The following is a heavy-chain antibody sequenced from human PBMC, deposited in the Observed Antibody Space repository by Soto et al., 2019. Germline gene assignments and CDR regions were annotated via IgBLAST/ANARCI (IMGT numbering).Heavy chain of an antibody. Sequence: PSETLSLTCNVSGGSISNYYWTGILQSAGKGLEWIGRIYSSGGTKYNPSLQSRVTMSLDTSKNQFSLRLTSVNAADTAVYYCARGQRFSDSFDPWGQGTLVTVSS. J-gene: IGHJ5*02. D-gene: IGHD3-3*01. CDR1: GGSISNYY. CDR2: IYSSGGT. V-gene: IGHV4-4*07. CDR3: ARGQRFSDSFDP.